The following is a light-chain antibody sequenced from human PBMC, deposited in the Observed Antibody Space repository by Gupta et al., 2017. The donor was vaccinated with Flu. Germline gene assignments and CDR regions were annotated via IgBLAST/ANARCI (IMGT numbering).Light chain of an antibody. J-gene: IGLJ2*01. CDR2: EVS. Sequence: SPLPQPASVSWSPGPSITISFTGTSSDVGGYNYVSWDQQHPGKAHKLMIYEVSNRPAGVANRFSGSKSVNTASLTISGRQAEDGADYYGSADTSSSTVVFGGGTKLTVL. V-gene: IGLV2-14*01. CDR3: SADTSSSTVV. CDR1: SSDVGGYNY.